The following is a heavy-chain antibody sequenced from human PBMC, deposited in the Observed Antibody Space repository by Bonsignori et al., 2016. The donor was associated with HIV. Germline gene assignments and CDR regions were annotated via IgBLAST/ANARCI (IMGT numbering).Heavy chain of an antibody. J-gene: IGHJ4*02. CDR2: IIPILGIA. V-gene: IGHV1-69*10. Sequence: WVRQAPGQGLEWMGGIIPILGIANYAQKFQGRVTITADKSTSTAYMELSSLRSDDTVVYYCFTYGDYFDYWGQGTLVTVSS. D-gene: IGHD4-17*01. CDR3: FTYGDYFDY.